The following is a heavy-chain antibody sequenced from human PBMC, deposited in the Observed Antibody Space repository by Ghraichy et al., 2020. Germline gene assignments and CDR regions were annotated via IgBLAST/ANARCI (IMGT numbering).Heavy chain of an antibody. CDR2: INHSGST. V-gene: IGHV4-34*01. J-gene: IGHJ4*02. CDR1: GGSFSGYY. D-gene: IGHD3-10*01. CDR3: ASTSSMVRGVIRYYFAY. Sequence: SETLSLTCAVYGGSFSGYYWSWIRQPPGKGLEWIGEINHSGSTNYNPSLKSRVTISVDTSKNQFSLKLSSVTAADTAVYYCASTSSMVRGVIRYYFAYWGQGTLVTVSS.